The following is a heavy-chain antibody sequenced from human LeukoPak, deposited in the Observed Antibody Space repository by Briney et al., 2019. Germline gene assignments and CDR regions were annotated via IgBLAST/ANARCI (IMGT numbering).Heavy chain of an antibody. Sequence: GRSLRLSCAASGFTFSSYGMHWVRQAPGKGLEWVAVISYDGSNKYYADSVKGRFTISRDNSKNTLYLQMNSLRAEDTAVYYCAKDHDILTGPDNWPDYWGQGTLVTVSS. J-gene: IGHJ4*02. D-gene: IGHD3-9*01. CDR3: AKDHDILTGPDNWPDY. CDR1: GFTFSSYG. V-gene: IGHV3-30*18. CDR2: ISYDGSNK.